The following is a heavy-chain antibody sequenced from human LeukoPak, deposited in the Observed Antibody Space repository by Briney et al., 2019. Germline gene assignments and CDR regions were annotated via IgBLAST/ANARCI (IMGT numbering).Heavy chain of an antibody. CDR2: ISGSGGST. Sequence: PGGSLRLSCAASGFTFSSYAMSWVRQAPGKGLEWVSAISGSGGSTYYADSVKGRFTISRDNSKNTLYLQMNSLRAEDTAVYYCANAIAAEAKYYYYGIDVWGQGTTVTVSS. CDR1: GFTFSSYA. CDR3: ANAIAAEAKYYYYGIDV. D-gene: IGHD6-13*01. J-gene: IGHJ6*02. V-gene: IGHV3-23*01.